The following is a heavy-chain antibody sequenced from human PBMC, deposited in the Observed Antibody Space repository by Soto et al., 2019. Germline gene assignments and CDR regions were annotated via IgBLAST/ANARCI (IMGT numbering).Heavy chain of an antibody. D-gene: IGHD2-2*03. J-gene: IGHJ3*01. Sequence: QLQLQESGPGLVKPSETLSLTCTVSGDSISSSSYYWGWVRQAPGKGLEWIGTIYYSGSSYSNPSLKSRVTLSVDTSKNQFSLKVNSVTAADTAVYYCARLSRHGFCTAATCYANAYDVWGQGTMVTVFS. CDR3: ARLSRHGFCTAATCYANAYDV. V-gene: IGHV4-39*01. CDR2: IYYSGSS. CDR1: GDSISSSSYY.